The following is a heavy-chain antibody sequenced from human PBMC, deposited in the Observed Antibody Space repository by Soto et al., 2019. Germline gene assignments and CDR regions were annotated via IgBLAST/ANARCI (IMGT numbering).Heavy chain of an antibody. V-gene: IGHV1-46*03. CDR3: ARRGWRHYGMDV. D-gene: IGHD2-21*02. CDR2: INPSGGST. J-gene: IGHJ6*02. CDR1: GYTFTSYY. Sequence: QVQLVQSGAEVKKPGASVKVSCKASGYTFTSYYMHWVQQAPGQGLEWMGIINPSGGSTSYAQKFQGRITMTRDTSTSTVYIELSSVRPEATAVYYCARRGWRHYGMDVWGQGTTVTVSS.